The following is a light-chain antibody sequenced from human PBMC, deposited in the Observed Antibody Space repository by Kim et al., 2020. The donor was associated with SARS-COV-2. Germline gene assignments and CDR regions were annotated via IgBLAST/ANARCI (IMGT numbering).Light chain of an antibody. CDR2: GNS. J-gene: IGLJ3*02. CDR3: QSYDSSLSARV. V-gene: IGLV1-40*01. CDR1: RSNIGAGYD. Sequence: GVTISCTGSRSNIGAGYDVHWYQQLPGTAPNPLIYGNSNRPSGVPDRFSGSKSGTSASLAITGLQAEDEADYYCQSYDSSLSARVFGGGTQLTVL.